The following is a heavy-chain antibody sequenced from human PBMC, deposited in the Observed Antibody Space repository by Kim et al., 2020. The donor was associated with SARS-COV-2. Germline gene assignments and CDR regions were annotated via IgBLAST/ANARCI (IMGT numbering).Heavy chain of an antibody. Sequence: GGSLRLSCAASGFTFDDYAMHWVRQAPGKGLEWVSLISGDGGSTYYADSVKGRFTISRDNSKNSLYLQMNSLRTEDTALYYCAKEKALGVPAAENFDYWGQGTLVTVSS. D-gene: IGHD2-2*01. V-gene: IGHV3-43*02. CDR3: AKEKALGVPAAENFDY. CDR2: ISGDGGST. J-gene: IGHJ4*02. CDR1: GFTFDDYA.